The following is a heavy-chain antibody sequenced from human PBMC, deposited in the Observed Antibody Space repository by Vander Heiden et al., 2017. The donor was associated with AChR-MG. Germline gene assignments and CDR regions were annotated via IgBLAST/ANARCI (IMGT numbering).Heavy chain of an antibody. D-gene: IGHD2-2*01. J-gene: IGHJ4*02. CDR1: GVTFSSYA. CDR3: AKAEKIVVVPAAMDYFDY. V-gene: IGHV3-23*01. CDR2: ISGSGGST. Sequence: EVQLLESGGGLVQPGGSLRLSCAASGVTFSSYAVSWVRQAPGKGLDWVSAISGSGGSTSYADSVKGRFTISRDNSKNTLYLQMNSLRAEDTAVYYCAKAEKIVVVPAAMDYFDYWGQGTLVTVSS.